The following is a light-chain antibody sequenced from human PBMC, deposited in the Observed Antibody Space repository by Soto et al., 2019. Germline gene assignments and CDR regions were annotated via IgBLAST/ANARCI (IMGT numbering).Light chain of an antibody. Sequence: EIVLPQSPGTLSLSPGERATLSCRASQSVSGSSLAWYQQKPGQAPRLLIYGASSRATGIPDRFSGSGSGTDFTLTISRLEPEDFAVYYCHQYGSLPRTFGQGTKVEIK. CDR1: QSVSGSS. J-gene: IGKJ1*01. CDR3: HQYGSLPRT. CDR2: GAS. V-gene: IGKV3-20*01.